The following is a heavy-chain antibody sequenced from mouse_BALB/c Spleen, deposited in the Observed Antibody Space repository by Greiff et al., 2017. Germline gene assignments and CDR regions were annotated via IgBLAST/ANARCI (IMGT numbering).Heavy chain of an antibody. CDR1: GFTFSDYY. V-gene: IGHV5-4*02. J-gene: IGHJ4*01. CDR2: ISDGGSYT. D-gene: IGHD2-10*01. Sequence: EVKLMESGGGLVKPGGSLKLSCAASGFTFSDYYMYWVRQTPEKRLEWVATISDGGSYTYYPDSVKGRFTISRDNAKNNLYLQMSSLKSEDTAMYYCARAYYGNYVDYAMDYWGQGTSVTVSS. CDR3: ARAYYGNYVDYAMDY.